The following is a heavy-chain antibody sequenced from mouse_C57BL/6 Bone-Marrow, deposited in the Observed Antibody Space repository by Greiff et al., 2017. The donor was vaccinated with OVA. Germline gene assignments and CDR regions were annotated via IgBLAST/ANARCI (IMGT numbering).Heavy chain of an antibody. Sequence: EVQLQQSGAELVRPGASVKLSCTASGFNIKDDYMHWVKERPEQGLEWIGWIDPENGDTEYASKFQGKATITADTSSKTVYLHISSLTSEDTAVYYCTTYRYWGQGTTLTVS. V-gene: IGHV14-4*01. CDR2: IDPENGDT. CDR1: GFNIKDDY. CDR3: TTYRY. J-gene: IGHJ2*01.